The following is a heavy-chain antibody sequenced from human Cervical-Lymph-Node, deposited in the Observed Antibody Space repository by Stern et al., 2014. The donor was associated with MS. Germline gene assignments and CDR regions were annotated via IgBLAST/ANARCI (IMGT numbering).Heavy chain of an antibody. V-gene: IGHV1-3*04. Sequence: VQLVQSGAEVKKPGASVKVSCKASGYTFTTYSMHWVRQAPGQRLEWMGWINTDSGNTKYSQKFQGRVTITRDTSASTAYMDLSSLTSEDTAVYYCATGGQQLPPGDYWGQGTLVTVSS. CDR2: INTDSGNT. CDR1: GYTFTTYS. J-gene: IGHJ4*02. D-gene: IGHD6-13*01. CDR3: ATGGQQLPPGDY.